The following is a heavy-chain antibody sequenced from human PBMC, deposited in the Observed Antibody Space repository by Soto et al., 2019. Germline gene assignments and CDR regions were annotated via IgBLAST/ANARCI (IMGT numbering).Heavy chain of an antibody. CDR1: GFTFNNYA. J-gene: IGHJ2*01. CDR3: AIHPLGGTAMFLWYSDL. CDR2: ISYDGSNK. Sequence: GVSLRLSCAASGFTFNNYAMHWVRQAPGKGLEWVALISYDGSNKYYADSVKGRFTISRDNSKNTLYLQMNSLRAEDTAVYYWAIHPLGGTAMFLWYSDLWARGTLVPVS. D-gene: IGHD5-18*01. V-gene: IGHV3-30-3*01.